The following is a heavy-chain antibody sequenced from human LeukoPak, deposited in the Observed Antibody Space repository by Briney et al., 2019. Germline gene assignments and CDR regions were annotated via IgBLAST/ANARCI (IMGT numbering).Heavy chain of an antibody. J-gene: IGHJ4*02. Sequence: GGSLRLSCAASGFTLNNAWMSWVRQAPGKGLEWLGRIKRETDGGTIDYAAPVKGRFTISRDDSRNTLYLQMDSLKIEDTAVYYCAKEVPVVVTACYYDYWGQGTLVTVSS. CDR2: IKRETDGGTI. V-gene: IGHV3-15*01. CDR1: GFTLNNAW. D-gene: IGHD2-21*02. CDR3: AKEVPVVVTACYYDY.